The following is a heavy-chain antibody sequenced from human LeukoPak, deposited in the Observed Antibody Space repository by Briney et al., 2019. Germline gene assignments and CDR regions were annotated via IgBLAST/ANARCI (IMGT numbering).Heavy chain of an antibody. CDR2: ITGYGAT. J-gene: IGHJ5*02. CDR3: AKGAAAGKVDWFDP. D-gene: IGHD6-13*01. Sequence: GGSLRLSCAASGFTFSNYAMMWVRQAPGTGLQWVSTITGYGATFYSDAVRGRFTIFRDTSMNTLFLQMNSLGAEDTAVYYCAKGAAAGKVDWFDPWGQGTLVTVSS. V-gene: IGHV3-23*01. CDR1: GFTFSNYA.